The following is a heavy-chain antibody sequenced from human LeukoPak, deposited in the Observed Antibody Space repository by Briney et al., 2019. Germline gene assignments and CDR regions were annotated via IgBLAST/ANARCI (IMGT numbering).Heavy chain of an antibody. CDR2: ITSSSSYI. CDR3: AKDRCSNGVGCYYYYMDV. CDR1: GFTFSSYS. V-gene: IGHV3-21*01. Sequence: GGSLRLSCAGSGFTFSSYSMNWVRQAPGKGLEWVSSITSSSSYIYYADSVKGRFTISRDNSKNTLYLQMNSLRAEDTAVYYCAKDRCSNGVGCYYYYMDVWGKGTTVTISS. D-gene: IGHD2-8*01. J-gene: IGHJ6*03.